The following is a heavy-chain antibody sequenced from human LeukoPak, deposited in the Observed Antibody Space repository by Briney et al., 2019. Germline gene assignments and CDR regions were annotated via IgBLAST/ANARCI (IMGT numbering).Heavy chain of an antibody. CDR1: GGSISSYY. CDR2: IYYSGST. V-gene: IGHV4-59*01. J-gene: IGHJ5*02. Sequence: PSETLSLTCTVSGGSISSYYWSWIRQPPGKGLEWIGYIYYSGSTNYNPSLKSRVTISVGTSKNQFSLKLSSVTAADTAVYYCARLGTTGNWVDPWGQGTLVTVSS. D-gene: IGHD4-17*01. CDR3: ARLGTTGNWVDP.